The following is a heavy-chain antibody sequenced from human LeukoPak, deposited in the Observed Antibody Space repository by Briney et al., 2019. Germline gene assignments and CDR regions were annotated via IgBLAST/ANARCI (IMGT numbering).Heavy chain of an antibody. D-gene: IGHD6-13*01. CDR2: VWYDGSNK. CDR1: GFTFSSYG. Sequence: GGSLRLSCAASGFTFSSYGMHWVRQAPGKGLEWVAVVWYDGSNKYYADSVEGRFTISRDNSKNTLYLQMNSLRAEDTAVYYCAKGYSSSWYTLYYYYYMDVWGKGTTVTVSS. J-gene: IGHJ6*03. CDR3: AKGYSSSWYTLYYYYYMDV. V-gene: IGHV3-33*06.